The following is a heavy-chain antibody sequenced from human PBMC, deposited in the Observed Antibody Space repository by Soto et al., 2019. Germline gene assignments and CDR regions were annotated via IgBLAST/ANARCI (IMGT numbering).Heavy chain of an antibody. D-gene: IGHD5-18*01. J-gene: IGHJ6*02. CDR3: AKDSRYSDEGYYYGMDV. Sequence: GGSLRLSCAASGFTFSSYAMSWVRQAPGKGLEWVSAISGSGGSTYYADSVKGRFTISRDKSKNTLYLQMNSLRAEDTAVYYCAKDSRYSDEGYYYGMDVWGQGTTVTVSS. CDR1: GFTFSSYA. CDR2: ISGSGGST. V-gene: IGHV3-23*01.